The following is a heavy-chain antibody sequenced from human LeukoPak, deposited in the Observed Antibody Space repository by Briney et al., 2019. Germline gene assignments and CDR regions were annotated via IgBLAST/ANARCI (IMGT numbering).Heavy chain of an antibody. CDR1: GGSISSSNW. CDR3: ARVDSSSWYVDY. Sequence: SETLSLTCAVSGGSISSSNWWSWVRQPPGKGLEWIGYIYYSGSTNYNPSLKSRVTISVDTSKNQFSLKLSSVTAADTAVYYCARVDSSSWYVDYWGQGTLVTVSS. CDR2: IYYSGST. J-gene: IGHJ4*02. V-gene: IGHV4-4*02. D-gene: IGHD6-13*01.